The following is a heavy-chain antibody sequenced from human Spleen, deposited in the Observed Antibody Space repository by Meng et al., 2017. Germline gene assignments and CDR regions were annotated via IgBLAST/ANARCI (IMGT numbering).Heavy chain of an antibody. Sequence: GGSLRLSCAASGLTFSSYGMHWVRQAPGKGLEWVSGINWNGGGTGYVDSVKGRFIISRDNAKNSLYLQMNSLRAEDTAVYYCAGRMGTGWYAYWGQGTLVTVSS. CDR3: AGRMGTGWYAY. CDR2: INWNGGGT. J-gene: IGHJ4*02. V-gene: IGHV3-20*04. D-gene: IGHD6-19*01. CDR1: GLTFSSYG.